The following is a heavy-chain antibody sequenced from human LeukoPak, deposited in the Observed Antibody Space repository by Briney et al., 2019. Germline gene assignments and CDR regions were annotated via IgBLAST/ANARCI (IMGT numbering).Heavy chain of an antibody. CDR1: GFTFINYA. D-gene: IGHD3-10*01. J-gene: IGHJ4*02. CDR3: ARGRGWLLYYFDY. V-gene: IGHV3-23*01. Sequence: PGGSLRLSCAASGFTFINYAMSWVRQAPGKGLEWVSGISGSGGSTYYADSVKGRFTISRDNSENTLYLQMNSLRAEDTAVYYCARGRGWLLYYFDYWGQGTLVTVSS. CDR2: ISGSGGST.